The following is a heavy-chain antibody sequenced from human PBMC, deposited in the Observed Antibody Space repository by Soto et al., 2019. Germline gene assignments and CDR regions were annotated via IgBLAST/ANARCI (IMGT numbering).Heavy chain of an antibody. V-gene: IGHV4-4*02. D-gene: IGHD3-16*01. J-gene: IGHJ3*01. CDR2: IYHSGST. Sequence: QVQLQESGPGLVKPSGTLSLTCAASSGSICTTNWCSLVRQSPGRGLQWIWDIYHSGSTKNNPSHKRPVSRSIDMSKDPFYLKLTPVTTAETAVDYCARKRDVATAKVGGGYVFDVWGQGTMVPVSS. CDR1: SGSICTTNW. CDR3: ARKRDVATAKVGGGYVFDV.